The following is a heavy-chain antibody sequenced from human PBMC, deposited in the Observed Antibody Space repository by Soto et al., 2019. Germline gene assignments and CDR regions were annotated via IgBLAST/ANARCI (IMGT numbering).Heavy chain of an antibody. Sequence: QVQLVQSGAEVKKPGAAVKVSCKAAGYTFPSYDINWVRQATGQGHEWMGWMNPNSGNTVYAQKFKGRVTMTRNTYISTADMELSSLRSEDTAVYYCARERSYGLDYLGQGTLVTVSS. V-gene: IGHV1-8*01. CDR1: GYTFPSYD. CDR3: ARERSYGLDY. D-gene: IGHD5-18*01. CDR2: MNPNSGNT. J-gene: IGHJ4*02.